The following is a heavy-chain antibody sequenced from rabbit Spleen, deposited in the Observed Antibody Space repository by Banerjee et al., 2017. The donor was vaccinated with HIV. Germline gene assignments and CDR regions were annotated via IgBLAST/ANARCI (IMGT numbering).Heavy chain of an antibody. Sequence: LEESGGGLVKPGGTLTLTCTVSGFSFGSNWICWVRQAPGKGLEWIACINAVTGRAVYASWAKGRFTFSKTSSTTVTLQMTSLTAADTATYFCARDDKYTFGDPSYAYAGYYSNLWGPGHPRHRL. CDR3: ARDDKYTFGDPSYAYAGYYSNL. CDR2: INAVTGRA. J-gene: IGHJ4*01. CDR1: GFSFGSNW. V-gene: IGHV1S45*01. D-gene: IGHD6-1*01.